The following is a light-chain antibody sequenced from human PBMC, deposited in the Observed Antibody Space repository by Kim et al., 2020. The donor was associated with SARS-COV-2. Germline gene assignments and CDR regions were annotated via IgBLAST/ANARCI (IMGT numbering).Light chain of an antibody. V-gene: IGLV2-8*01. J-gene: IGLJ1*01. CDR1: SGDVGGYNY. CDR2: EVS. Sequence: QSVTISCTGTSGDVGGYNYVSWYQQHPGKAPKLMIYEVSKRPSGVPDRFSGSKSGNTASLTVSGLQAEDEADYYCSSYAGSNDYVFGTGTKVTVL. CDR3: SSYAGSNDYV.